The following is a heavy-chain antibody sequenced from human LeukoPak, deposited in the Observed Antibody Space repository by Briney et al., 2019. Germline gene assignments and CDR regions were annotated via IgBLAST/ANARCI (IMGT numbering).Heavy chain of an antibody. D-gene: IGHD3-22*01. CDR3: ARAASRNYYDSSGYYGRLPRGAFDI. J-gene: IGHJ3*02. Sequence: SETLSLTCTVSGGSISSYYWSWIRQPPGKGLEWIGYIYYSGSTNYNPSLKSRVTISVDTSKNQFSLKLSSVTAADTAVYYCARAASRNYYDSSGYYGRLPRGAFDIWGQGTMVTVSS. CDR2: IYYSGST. V-gene: IGHV4-59*01. CDR1: GGSISSYY.